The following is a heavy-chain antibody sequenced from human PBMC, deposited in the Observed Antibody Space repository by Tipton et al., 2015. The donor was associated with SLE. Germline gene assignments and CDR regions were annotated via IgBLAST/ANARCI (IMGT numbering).Heavy chain of an antibody. D-gene: IGHD1-7*01. CDR1: CDSISSQN. CDR3: ARVLTGTSTFDY. V-gene: IGHV4-59*11. J-gene: IGHJ4*02. CDR2: MSYSGST. Sequence: TLSLTCTVSCDSISSQNWGWIRQPPGKGLEWIGYMSYSGSTNYNPSLKSRVTMSLDTSKNQFSLRLNSVTAADTAVYYCARVLTGTSTFDYWGQGTLVTVSS.